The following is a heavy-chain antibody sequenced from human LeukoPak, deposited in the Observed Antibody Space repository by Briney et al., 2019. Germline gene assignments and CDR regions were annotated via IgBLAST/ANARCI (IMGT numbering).Heavy chain of an antibody. V-gene: IGHV5-51*01. CDR2: IYPGDSDT. Sequence: GESLKISCKGSGYSFTSYWIGWVRQMPGKGLEWMGIIYPGDSDTRYSPSFQGQVTISADKSISTAYLQWSSLKASDTAMYYCASYSRSYDILTGYVYWGQGTLVTVSS. CDR3: ASYSRSYDILTGYVY. D-gene: IGHD3-9*01. CDR1: GYSFTSYW. J-gene: IGHJ4*02.